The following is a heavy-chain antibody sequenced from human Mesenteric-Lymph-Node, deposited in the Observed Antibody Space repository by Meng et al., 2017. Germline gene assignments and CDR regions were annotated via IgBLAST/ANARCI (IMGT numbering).Heavy chain of an antibody. D-gene: IGHD1-26*01. CDR3: ARGSGSYFGDY. J-gene: IGHJ4*02. CDR1: GFTVSSSY. CDR2: IYTGGHT. V-gene: IGHV3-53*01. Sequence: EVQLVESGGGLIQPGGSLRLSCAVSGFTVSSSYMSWVRQAPGKGLEWVSVIYTGGHTYYADSVKGRFTISRDNSKNSLYLQMNSLRAEDTALYHCARGSGSYFGDYWGQGTLVTVSS.